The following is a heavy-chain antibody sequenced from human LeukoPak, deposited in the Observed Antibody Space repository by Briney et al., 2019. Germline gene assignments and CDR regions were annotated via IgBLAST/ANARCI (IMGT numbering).Heavy chain of an antibody. J-gene: IGHJ4*02. D-gene: IGHD6-19*01. V-gene: IGHV3-7*01. Sequence: GGSLRLSCAASGFTFSSYWMSWVRQAPGKGLEWVANIKQDGSEKYYVDSVKGRFTISRDNAKNSLYLQMNSLGAEDTAVYYCASLYSSGWTRDYWGQGTLVTVSS. CDR1: GFTFSSYW. CDR3: ASLYSSGWTRDY. CDR2: IKQDGSEK.